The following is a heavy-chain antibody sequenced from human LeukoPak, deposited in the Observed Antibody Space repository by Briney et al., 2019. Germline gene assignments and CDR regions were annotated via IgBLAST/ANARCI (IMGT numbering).Heavy chain of an antibody. CDR2: IYSGGST. V-gene: IGHV3-66*01. D-gene: IGHD1-26*01. Sequence: PGGSLRLSCAASRFTFSSYGMHWVRQAPGKGLEWVSVIYSGGSTYYADSVKGRFTISRDNSKNTLYLQMNSLRAEDTAVYYCAISGSYSDLDYWGQGTLVTVSS. J-gene: IGHJ4*02. CDR3: AISGSYSDLDY. CDR1: RFTFSSYG.